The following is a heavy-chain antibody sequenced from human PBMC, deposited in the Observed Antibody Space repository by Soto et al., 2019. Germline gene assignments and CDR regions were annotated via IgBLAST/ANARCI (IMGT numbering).Heavy chain of an antibody. J-gene: IGHJ4*02. CDR2: IYYTGAT. Sequence: QVQLRESGPGLVEASGTLSLTCEVSTGSISSGNWWSWVRQPPGKGLEWIGEIYYTGATNYNPSPKIRITMTIDKSNDHFSLSLRAATAADTAVYYCARVLSSSSGWIYYFDFWGQGTLVSVSS. CDR3: ARVLSSSSGWIYYFDF. D-gene: IGHD6-25*01. V-gene: IGHV4-4*02. CDR1: TGSISSGNW.